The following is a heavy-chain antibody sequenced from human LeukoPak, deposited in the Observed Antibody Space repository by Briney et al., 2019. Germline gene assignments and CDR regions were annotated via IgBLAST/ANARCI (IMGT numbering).Heavy chain of an antibody. CDR3: GRGSVALRGYFDY. CDR1: GFTFSSYA. D-gene: IGHD5-12*01. V-gene: IGHV3-30-3*01. CDR2: ISYDGSNK. Sequence: GRSLRLSCAASGFTFSSYAMHWVRQAPGKGLEWVAVISYDGSNKYYADSVKGRFTISRDNSKNTLYLQMNSLRAEDTAVYYCGRGSVALRGYFDYWGQGTLVTVSS. J-gene: IGHJ4*02.